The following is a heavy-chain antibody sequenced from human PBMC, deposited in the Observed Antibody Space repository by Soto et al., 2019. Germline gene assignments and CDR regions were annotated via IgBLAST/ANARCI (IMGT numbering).Heavy chain of an antibody. CDR2: ISAYNGNT. D-gene: IGHD3-3*01. J-gene: IGHJ6*02. CDR3: AGAWSGYLNGMDV. Sequence: ASVKVSCKASGYTFTSYGISWVRQAPGQGLEWMGWISAYNGNTKYSQKFQGRVTITRDTSASTAYMELSSLRSEDTAVYYCAGAWSGYLNGMDVWGQGTTATGS. V-gene: IGHV1-18*04. CDR1: GYTFTSYG.